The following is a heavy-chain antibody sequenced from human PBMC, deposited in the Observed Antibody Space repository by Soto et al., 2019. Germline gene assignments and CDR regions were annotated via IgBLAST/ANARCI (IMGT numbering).Heavy chain of an antibody. Sequence: QVQLVQSGAEVKKPGASVKVSCKASGYTFTSYAMHWVRQAPGQRLEWMGWINAGNGNTKYSQKFQGRVTITRDTSASTAYMELSSLRSEDTAVYYCARDPRMVTIFGVANIGGMDVWGQGTTVTVSS. D-gene: IGHD3-3*01. CDR2: INAGNGNT. CDR1: GYTFTSYA. V-gene: IGHV1-3*01. CDR3: ARDPRMVTIFGVANIGGMDV. J-gene: IGHJ6*02.